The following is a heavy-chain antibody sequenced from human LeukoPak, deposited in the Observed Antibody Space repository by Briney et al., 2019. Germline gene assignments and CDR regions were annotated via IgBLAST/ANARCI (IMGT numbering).Heavy chain of an antibody. CDR3: VRASSWYFGWFDP. V-gene: IGHV4-34*01. J-gene: IGHJ5*02. CDR2: INHSGST. CDR1: GGSFSGYY. Sequence: SETLSLTCAVYGGSFSGYYWSWIRQPPGKGVEWIGEINHSGSTNYNPSLKSRVTISVDTSKNQFSLKLSSVTAADTAVYYCVRASSWYFGWFDPWGQGTLVTVSS. D-gene: IGHD6-13*01.